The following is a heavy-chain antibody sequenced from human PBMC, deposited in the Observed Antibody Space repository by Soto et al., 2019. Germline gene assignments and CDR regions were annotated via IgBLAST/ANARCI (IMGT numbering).Heavy chain of an antibody. CDR1: GFTFISYA. Sequence: GGSLRLSCGASGFTFISYAMSWVRHVPGKGLEWISSISGSGANTWYAGSVQGRFIISRDNSKSTVSLHMSSLGVEDTAIYYCARDRATFDSWGQGTLVTVSS. D-gene: IGHD1-26*01. J-gene: IGHJ4*02. CDR2: ISGSGANT. V-gene: IGHV3-23*01. CDR3: ARDRATFDS.